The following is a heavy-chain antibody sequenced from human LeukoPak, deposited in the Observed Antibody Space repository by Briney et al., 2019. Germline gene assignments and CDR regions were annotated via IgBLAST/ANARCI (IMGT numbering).Heavy chain of an antibody. CDR1: GGSFSGYY. V-gene: IGHV4-34*01. J-gene: IGHJ5*01. CDR3: ARGFHVSVGGIYRPPRPSDS. D-gene: IGHD3-16*02. CDR2: INHSGST. Sequence: SETLSLTCAVYGGSFSGYYWSWIRQPPGKGLEWIGEINHSGSTNYNPSLKSRVTISVDTSKNQFSLKLSSVTAADTAVYYCARGFHVSVGGIYRPPRPSDSWGQGTLVTVSS.